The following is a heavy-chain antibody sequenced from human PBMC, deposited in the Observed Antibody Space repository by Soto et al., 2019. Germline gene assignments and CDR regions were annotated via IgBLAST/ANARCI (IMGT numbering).Heavy chain of an antibody. V-gene: IGHV3-23*01. CDR3: AKAGHSSSWYYYYGMDV. D-gene: IGHD6-13*01. J-gene: IGHJ6*02. CDR1: GFTFSSYS. CDR2: ISGSGGST. Sequence: GGSLRLCCAASGFTFSSYSMTWVRQAPGKGLEWVSGISGSGGSTYYADSVKGRFTISRDNSKNTLYLQMNSLRAEDTAVYYCAKAGHSSSWYYYYGMDVWGQGTTVTVSS.